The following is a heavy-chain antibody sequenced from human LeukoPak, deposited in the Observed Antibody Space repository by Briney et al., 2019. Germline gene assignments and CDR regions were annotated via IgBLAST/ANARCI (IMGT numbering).Heavy chain of an antibody. J-gene: IGHJ4*02. CDR1: GGSISSSGYY. D-gene: IGHD3-9*01. Sequence: PSETLSLTCTVSGGSISSSGYYWGWIRQPPGKGLEWIGEINHSGSTNYNPLFESRATISVDTSKNQFSLKLTSVTAADTAVYFCARGEDFERYYLAYWGQGTLVTVSS. CDR2: INHSGST. CDR3: ARGEDFERYYLAY. V-gene: IGHV4-39*07.